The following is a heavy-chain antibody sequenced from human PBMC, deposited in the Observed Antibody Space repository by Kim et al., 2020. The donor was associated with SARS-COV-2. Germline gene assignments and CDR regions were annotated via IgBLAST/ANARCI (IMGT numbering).Heavy chain of an antibody. J-gene: IGHJ6*02. CDR1: GGTFSSYA. CDR3: AAGGHCSGGSCYDPYYYGMDV. Sequence: SVKVSCKASGGTFSSYAISWVRQAPGQGLEWMGGIIPIFGTANYAQKFQGRVTITADESTSTAYMELSSLRSEDTAVYYCAAGGHCSGGSCYDPYYYGMDVWGQGTTVTVSS. CDR2: IIPIFGTA. D-gene: IGHD2-15*01. V-gene: IGHV1-69*13.